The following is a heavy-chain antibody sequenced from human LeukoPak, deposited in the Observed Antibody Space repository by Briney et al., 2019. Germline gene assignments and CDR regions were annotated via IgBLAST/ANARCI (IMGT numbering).Heavy chain of an antibody. V-gene: IGHV3-7*01. CDR2: INQDGSEK. Sequence: GGSLRLSCAASGFTFSSYWMSWVRQAPGKGLEWVANINQDGSEKYYVDSVKGRFTISRDNAKSSLYLQMDSLRADDTAVYYCARDRALYDSRRGYYYTEDDYWGQGTLVTVSS. J-gene: IGHJ4*02. D-gene: IGHD3-22*01. CDR3: ARDRALYDSRRGYYYTEDDY. CDR1: GFTFSSYW.